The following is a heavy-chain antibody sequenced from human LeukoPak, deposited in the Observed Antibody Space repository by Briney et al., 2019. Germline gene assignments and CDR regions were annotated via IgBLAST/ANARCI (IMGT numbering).Heavy chain of an antibody. D-gene: IGHD1-26*01. CDR2: INPNSGGT. J-gene: IGHJ4*02. CDR3: AREVGVGATEGYYFDY. Sequence: ASVKVSCTASGYTFTGYYMHWVRQAPGQGLEWMGRINPNSGGTNYAQKFQGWVTMTRDTSISTAYMELSRLRSDDTAVYYCAREVGVGATEGYYFDYWGQGTLVTVSS. V-gene: IGHV1-2*04. CDR1: GYTFTGYY.